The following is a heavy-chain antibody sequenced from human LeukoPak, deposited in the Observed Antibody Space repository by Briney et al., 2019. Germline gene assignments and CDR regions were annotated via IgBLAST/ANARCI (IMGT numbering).Heavy chain of an antibody. V-gene: IGHV1-2*02. CDR1: GYTFTGHY. J-gene: IGHJ4*02. CDR3: ARDLSGAVTGQFCFDY. D-gene: IGHD6-19*01. CDR2: INPNNGGT. Sequence: ASVKVSCKASGYTFTGHYMHWVRQAPGQGLEWMGWINPNNGGTNYVEKFRGRVTMTRDTSISTAHMELSRLRSDDTAVYYCARDLSGAVTGQFCFDYWGQGTLVTVSS.